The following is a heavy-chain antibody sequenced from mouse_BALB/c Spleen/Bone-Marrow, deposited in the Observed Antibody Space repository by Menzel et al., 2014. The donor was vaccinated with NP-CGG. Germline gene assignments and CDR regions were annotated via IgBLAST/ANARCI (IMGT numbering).Heavy chain of an antibody. CDR3: ARAGMDY. CDR2: ISRGSSTI. CDR1: GFTFSSFG. D-gene: IGHD3-3*01. V-gene: IGHV5-17*02. Sequence: EVMLVEFGGGLVQPGGSRKLSCAASGFTFSSFGMHWVRQAPEKGLEWVAYISRGSSTIYYADTVKGRCTNSRDNPKNTLFLQMTSLRSEDTAMYYCARAGMDYWGQGTSVTSSS. J-gene: IGHJ4*01.